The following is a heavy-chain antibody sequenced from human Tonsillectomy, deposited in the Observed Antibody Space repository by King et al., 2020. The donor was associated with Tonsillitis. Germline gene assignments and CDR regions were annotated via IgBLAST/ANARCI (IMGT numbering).Heavy chain of an antibody. CDR1: GGSSSSYY. V-gene: IGHV4-59*01. CDR3: ARGRRISPWGGSGSSYFDY. CDR2: IYYSGST. D-gene: IGHD3-10*01. Sequence: VQLQESGPGLVKPSETLSHTCTVSGGSSSSYYWSWIRQPPGKGLEWIGYIYYSGSTNYTPTLKSRVTISVDTSKNQFSLKLNSVTAADTAVYYCARGRRISPWGGSGSSYFDYWGQGTLVTVSS. J-gene: IGHJ4*02.